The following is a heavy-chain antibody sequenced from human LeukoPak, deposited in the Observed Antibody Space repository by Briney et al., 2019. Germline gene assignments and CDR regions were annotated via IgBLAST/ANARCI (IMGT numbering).Heavy chain of an antibody. J-gene: IGHJ4*02. CDR1: GGTFSSYA. Sequence: ASVKVSCKASGGTFSSYAISWVRQAPGQGLEWMGRIIPILGIANYAQKFQGRVTITADKSTSTAYIELSSLRSEDTAVYYCARDGGGIAVAGTRSDYWGQGTLVTVSS. D-gene: IGHD6-19*01. CDR3: ARDGGGIAVAGTRSDY. V-gene: IGHV1-69*04. CDR2: IIPILGIA.